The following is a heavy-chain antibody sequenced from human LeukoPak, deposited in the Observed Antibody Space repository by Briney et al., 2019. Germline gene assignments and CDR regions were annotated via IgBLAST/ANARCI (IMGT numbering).Heavy chain of an antibody. Sequence: ASVKVSCKASGYTFTSYDINWGRQATGQGLEWMGWMNPNSGNTGYAQKFQGRVTITRNTSISTAYMELSSLRSEDTAVYYCARGRRGRRSGEYAFDIWGQGTMVTVSS. CDR1: GYTFTSYD. V-gene: IGHV1-8*03. CDR3: ARGRRGRRSGEYAFDI. J-gene: IGHJ3*02. CDR2: MNPNSGNT. D-gene: IGHD3-10*01.